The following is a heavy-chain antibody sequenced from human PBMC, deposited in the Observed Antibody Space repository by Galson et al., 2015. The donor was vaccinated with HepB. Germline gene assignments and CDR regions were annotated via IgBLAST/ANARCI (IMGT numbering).Heavy chain of an antibody. CDR2: INSSGGTT. V-gene: IGHV1-46*01. J-gene: IGHJ4*02. CDR3: ARGLLGYCSSISCSYFDY. CDR1: GYTFTSHY. Sequence: SVKVSCKASGYTFTSHYMHWVRQAPGQGLEWMGIINSSGGTTTYAQKFQGRVTMTRDTSTSTVYVELSSLRSEDTAVYYCARGLLGYCSSISCSYFDYWGQGTLVTVSS. D-gene: IGHD2-2*01.